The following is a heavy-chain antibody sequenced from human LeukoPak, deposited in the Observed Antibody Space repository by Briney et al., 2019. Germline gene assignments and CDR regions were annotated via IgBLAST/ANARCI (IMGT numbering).Heavy chain of an antibody. CDR2: IYYSGST. J-gene: IGHJ4*02. D-gene: IGHD1-26*01. CDR1: GASISSSSYY. CDR3: ARLIVGAPGND. V-gene: IGHV4-39*01. Sequence: PSETLSLTCTVSGASISSSSYYWGWIRQPPGKGLEWIGYIYYSGSTYYNPSLKSRVTISLDTSKNQFSLTLTSVTAADTAVYYGARLIVGAPGNDWGQGTLVTVSS.